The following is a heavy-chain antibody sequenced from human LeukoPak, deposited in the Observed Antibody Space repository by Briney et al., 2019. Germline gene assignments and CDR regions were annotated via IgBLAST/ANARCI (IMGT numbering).Heavy chain of an antibody. CDR2: INHSGGT. Sequence: PSETLSLTCAVYGGSFSGYYWSWIRQPPGKGLEWIGEINHSGGTNYNPSLKSRVTISVDTSKNQFSLKLSSVTAADTAVYYCARGVASSGWYRYWGQGTLVTVSS. D-gene: IGHD6-19*01. V-gene: IGHV4-34*01. CDR3: ARGVASSGWYRY. CDR1: GGSFSGYY. J-gene: IGHJ4*02.